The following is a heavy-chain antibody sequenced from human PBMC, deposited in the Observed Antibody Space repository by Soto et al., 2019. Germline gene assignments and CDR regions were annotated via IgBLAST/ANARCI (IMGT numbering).Heavy chain of an antibody. Sequence: PGGSLRLSCAASGFTFSNAWMSWVRQAPGKGLEWVGRIKSKTDGGTTDYAAPVKGRFTISRDDSKNTLYLQMNSLKTEDTAVYYCTTTVFGVVIATRWGAPYYGMDVWGQGTTVTVSS. V-gene: IGHV3-15*01. J-gene: IGHJ6*02. CDR1: GFTFSNAW. CDR3: TTTVFGVVIATRWGAPYYGMDV. D-gene: IGHD3-3*01. CDR2: IKSKTDGGTT.